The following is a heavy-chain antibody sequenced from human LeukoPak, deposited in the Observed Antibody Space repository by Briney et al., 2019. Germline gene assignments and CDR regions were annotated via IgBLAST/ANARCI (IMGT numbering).Heavy chain of an antibody. CDR3: AKDEDFWSGHALDAFDI. CDR2: IGGGGEST. Sequence: GGSLRLSCVVSGFTFSDYAMSWVRQAPGKGLEWVSAIGGGGESTYYEDSVKGRFTISGDNSKHTLFLQMDSLRAEDTAMYYCAKDEDFWSGHALDAFDIWGLGTMVTVSS. J-gene: IGHJ3*02. CDR1: GFTFSDYA. V-gene: IGHV3-23*01. D-gene: IGHD3-3*01.